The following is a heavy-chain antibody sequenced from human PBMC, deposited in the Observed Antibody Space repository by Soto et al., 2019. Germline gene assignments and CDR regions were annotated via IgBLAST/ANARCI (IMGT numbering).Heavy chain of an antibody. CDR2: INPNGGVT. J-gene: IGHJ6*03. V-gene: IGHV1-2*04. CDR1: GDTLNDYY. Sequence: QVQLVQSGAEVKKPGASVTVSCRSSGDTLNDYYIHWVRQAPGQGLEWVGWINPNGGVTKYAQKFQGWVTMTRDTSIRTVYMQLSRLRSDDTAVYYCARESGGATATLDYYYFYMDVWGTGTTVTVSS. D-gene: IGHD5-12*01. CDR3: ARESGGATATLDYYYFYMDV.